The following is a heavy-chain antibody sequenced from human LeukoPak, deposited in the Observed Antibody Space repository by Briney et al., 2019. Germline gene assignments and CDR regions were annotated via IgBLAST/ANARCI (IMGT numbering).Heavy chain of an antibody. V-gene: IGHV3-23*01. J-gene: IGHJ4*02. Sequence: PGGSLRLSCAASGFTFSSYAMSWVRQAPGKGLEWVSAISGSGGSTYYADSVKGRFTISRENSKNTLYLQMNSLRAEDTAVYYCAKINSSWYEIPFLNWGQGTLVTVSS. CDR2: ISGSGGST. CDR3: AKINSSWYEIPFLN. CDR1: GFTFSSYA. D-gene: IGHD6-13*01.